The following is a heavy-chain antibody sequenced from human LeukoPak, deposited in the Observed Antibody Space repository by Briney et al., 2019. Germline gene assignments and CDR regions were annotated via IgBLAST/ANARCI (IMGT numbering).Heavy chain of an antibody. CDR3: VRYGSLYYFDY. CDR2: INHSGST. D-gene: IGHD4-17*01. J-gene: IGHJ4*02. V-gene: IGHV4-34*01. Sequence: SEALSLTCAVYGGSFSGYYWSWIRQPPGKGLEWIGEINHSGSTNYNPSLKSRVTISVDTCKNQFSLKLSSVTAADTAVYYCVRYGSLYYFDYWGQGTLVTVPS. CDR1: GGSFSGYY.